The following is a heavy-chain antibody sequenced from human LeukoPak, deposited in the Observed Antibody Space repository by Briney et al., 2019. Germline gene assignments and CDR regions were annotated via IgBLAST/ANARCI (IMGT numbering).Heavy chain of an antibody. J-gene: IGHJ4*02. CDR2: IYYSGST. CDR1: GGSVSSGSYY. CDR3: ARERSPTKTFDY. V-gene: IGHV4-61*01. Sequence: SETLSLTCTVSGGSVSSGSYYWSWIRQPPGKGLEWIGYIYYSGSTNYNPSLKSRVTISVDTSKNQFSLKLSSVTAADTAVYYCARERSPTKTFDYWGQGTLVTVSS. D-gene: IGHD5-12*01.